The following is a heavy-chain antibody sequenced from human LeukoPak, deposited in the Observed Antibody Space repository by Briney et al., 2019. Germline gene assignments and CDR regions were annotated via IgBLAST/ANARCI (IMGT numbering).Heavy chain of an antibody. D-gene: IGHD3-3*01. CDR3: ARAAWSRIGYYYYMDV. J-gene: IGHJ6*03. V-gene: IGHV4-59*01. CDR2: IYYSGSA. Sequence: KPSETLSLTCTVSGGSISSYYWSWIRQPPGKGLEWIGYIYYSGSANYNPSLKSRVTISVDTSKNQFSLKLSSVTAADTAVYYCARAAWSRIGYYYYMDVWGKGTTVTVSS. CDR1: GGSISSYY.